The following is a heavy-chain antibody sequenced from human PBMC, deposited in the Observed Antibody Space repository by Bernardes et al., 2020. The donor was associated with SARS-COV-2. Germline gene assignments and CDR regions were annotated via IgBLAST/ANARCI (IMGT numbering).Heavy chain of an antibody. CDR1: GGSFSGYS. CDR2: INHIGEINHSGST. D-gene: IGHD1-26*01. V-gene: IGHV4-34*01. Sequence: SETLSLTCAVYGGSFSGYSWNWIRQSPGKGLEWIGEINHIGEINHSGSTDYNPSLKSRVTILLDTSRNQFSLRLNSVTAADTAVYFCARGLEWERFFQHWGQGTLVTVSS. CDR3: ARGLEWERFFQH. J-gene: IGHJ1*01.